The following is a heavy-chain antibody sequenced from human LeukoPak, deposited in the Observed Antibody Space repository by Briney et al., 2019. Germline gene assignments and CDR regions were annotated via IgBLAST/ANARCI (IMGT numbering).Heavy chain of an antibody. CDR2: ISSSSSYI. CDR1: GFTFSGYG. J-gene: IGHJ4*02. CDR3: ARDRRDYFDY. Sequence: GGSLRLSCAASGFTFSGYGMNWVRQAPGKGLEWVSSISSSSSYIYYADSVKGRFTISRDNAKNSLYLQMNSLRAEDTAVYYCARDRRDYFDYWGQGTLVTVSS. V-gene: IGHV3-21*01.